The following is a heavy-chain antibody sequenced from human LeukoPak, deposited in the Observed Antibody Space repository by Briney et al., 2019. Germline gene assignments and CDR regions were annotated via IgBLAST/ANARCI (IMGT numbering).Heavy chain of an antibody. CDR1: GFDFHDYM. V-gene: IGHV3-9*01. CDR2: ISWNGDTI. CDR3: SSTFGSGSYLHS. D-gene: IGHD3-10*01. Sequence: PGGSLRLSCAASGFDFHDYMMHWVRQPPGKGLEWVSVISWNGDTIGYADSVKGRFIISRDNARRSLYLQMNSLRPEDTAFYYCSSTFGSGSYLHSWGQGTLVTVSS. J-gene: IGHJ5*02.